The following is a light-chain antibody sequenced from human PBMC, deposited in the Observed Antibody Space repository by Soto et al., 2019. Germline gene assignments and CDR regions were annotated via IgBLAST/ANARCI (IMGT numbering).Light chain of an antibody. V-gene: IGLV2-14*01. CDR3: SSYTFTSTLYV. J-gene: IGLJ1*01. Sequence: QSVLTQPASVSGSPGQSTTISCTGSSSDVGGHNYVSWYQQHPGKAPKLMIYGVTKRPSGVSNRFSGSKSGNTASLTISGLQAEDEADYYCSSYTFTSTLYVFGTGTKVTVL. CDR1: SSDVGGHNY. CDR2: GVT.